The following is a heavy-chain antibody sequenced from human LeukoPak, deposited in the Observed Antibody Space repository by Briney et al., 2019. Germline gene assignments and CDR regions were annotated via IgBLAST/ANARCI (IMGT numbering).Heavy chain of an antibody. D-gene: IGHD6-19*01. CDR2: ISFVGSNK. Sequence: PGRPLRLSCAASGFPFSSYAMHGVRQAQGKGLEGGAVISFVGSNKYYTHSVKGRFTISRDNPKHTLYLQMNSLRAEDTAVYYCARSDSSGWYVWGQGTLVTVSS. CDR1: GFPFSSYA. CDR3: ARSDSSGWYV. V-gene: IGHV3-30*04. J-gene: IGHJ4*02.